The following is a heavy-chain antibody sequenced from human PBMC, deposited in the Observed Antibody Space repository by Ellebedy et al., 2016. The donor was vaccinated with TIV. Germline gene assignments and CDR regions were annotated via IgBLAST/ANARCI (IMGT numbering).Heavy chain of an antibody. V-gene: IGHV3-74*01. D-gene: IGHD5-18*01. CDR1: GFTFSRHY. CDR3: ARDLGYSYGMDV. Sequence: GESLKISCVASGFTFSRHYMHWVRQAPGKGLVWVSRIKDDGSETSYVDSVKGRFIISRDNAKNTLYLQMNSLRAEDTAVYYCARDLGYSYGMDVWGQGTTVTVSS. CDR2: IKDDGSET. J-gene: IGHJ6*02.